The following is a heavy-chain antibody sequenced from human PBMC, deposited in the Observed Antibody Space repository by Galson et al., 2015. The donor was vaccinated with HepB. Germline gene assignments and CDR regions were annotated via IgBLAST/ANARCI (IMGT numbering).Heavy chain of an antibody. Sequence: SLRLSCAASGFTFSDYYMSWIRQAPGKGLEWVAVISYDGSNKYYADSVKGRFTISRDNSKNTLYLQMNSLRAEDTAVYYCAKDNREFVVRGVDPGYWGQGTLVTVSS. D-gene: IGHD3-10*01. CDR2: ISYDGSNK. V-gene: IGHV3-30*18. J-gene: IGHJ4*02. CDR3: AKDNREFVVRGVDPGY. CDR1: GFTFSDYY.